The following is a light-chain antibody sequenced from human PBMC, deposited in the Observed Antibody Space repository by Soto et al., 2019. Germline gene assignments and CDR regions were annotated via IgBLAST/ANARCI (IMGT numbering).Light chain of an antibody. CDR3: SSYAGSNNRWV. Sequence: QSALTQPASVSGSPGQSITISCTGTSSDVGDYKYVSWYQQHPGKAPKLMIYEVSKRPSGVPDRFSGSKSGNTASLTVSGLQAEDEADYYCSSYAGSNNRWVFGGGTKVTVL. CDR2: EVS. CDR1: SSDVGDYKY. V-gene: IGLV2-8*01. J-gene: IGLJ3*02.